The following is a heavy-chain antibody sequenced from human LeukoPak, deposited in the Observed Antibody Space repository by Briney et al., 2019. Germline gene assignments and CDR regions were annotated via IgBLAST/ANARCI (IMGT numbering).Heavy chain of an antibody. CDR3: ARSGSYQNFDY. V-gene: IGHV3-7*01. J-gene: IGHJ4*02. CDR1: GFTFNSFF. D-gene: IGHD1-26*01. CDR2: ISQDGSET. Sequence: GGSLRLSCAASGFTFNSFFLNWVRLTPGRELEWLACISQDGSETFYMDSVRGRFTISRDNTKNSLYLQMDSLRAEDTAVYFCARSGSYQNFDYWGQGTLVTVSS.